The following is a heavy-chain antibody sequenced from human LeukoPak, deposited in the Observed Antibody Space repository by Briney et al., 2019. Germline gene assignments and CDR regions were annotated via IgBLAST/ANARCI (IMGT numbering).Heavy chain of an antibody. CDR2: ISSSSSYI. D-gene: IGHD2-15*01. V-gene: IGHV3-21*01. Sequence: GGSLRLSCAASGFTFSSYSMNSVRQAPGEGLEWVSYISSSSSYIYYADSVKGRFTISRDNAKNSLYLQMNSLRAEDTAVYYCASCSGGSCYSGRIDYWGQGTLFTVSS. J-gene: IGHJ4*02. CDR1: GFTFSSYS. CDR3: ASCSGGSCYSGRIDY.